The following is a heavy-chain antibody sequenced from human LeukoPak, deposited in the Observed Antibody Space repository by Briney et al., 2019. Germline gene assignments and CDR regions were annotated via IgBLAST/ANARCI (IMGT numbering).Heavy chain of an antibody. Sequence: SETLSLTCAVYGGSFSGYYWSWIRQPPGKGLEWIGYIYYSGSTNYNPSLKSRVTISVDTSKNQFSLKLSSVTAADTAVYYCARIGGSSGAFDIWGQGTMVTVSS. J-gene: IGHJ3*02. D-gene: IGHD6-13*01. CDR1: GGSFSGYY. V-gene: IGHV4-59*01. CDR2: IYYSGST. CDR3: ARIGGSSGAFDI.